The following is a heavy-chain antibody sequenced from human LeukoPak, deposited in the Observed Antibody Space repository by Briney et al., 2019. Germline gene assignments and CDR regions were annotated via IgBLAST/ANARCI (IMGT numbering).Heavy chain of an antibody. CDR1: GGSISSGGYY. D-gene: IGHD3-3*01. CDR3: ARVLSTIFGASGAIDP. Sequence: SQTLSLTCTVSGGSISSGGYYWSWIRQHPGKGLEWIGYIYYSGSTYYNPSLKSRVTISVDTSKNQFSLKLSSVTAADTAVYYCARVLSTIFGASGAIDPWGQGTLVTVSS. J-gene: IGHJ5*02. CDR2: IYYSGST. V-gene: IGHV4-31*03.